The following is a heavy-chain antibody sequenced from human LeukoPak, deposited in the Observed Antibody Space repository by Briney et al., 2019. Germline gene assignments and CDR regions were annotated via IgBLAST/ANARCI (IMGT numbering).Heavy chain of an antibody. CDR3: ARGGPVVPAATDFDY. J-gene: IGHJ4*02. CDR2: ISYDGSNK. Sequence: GGSLRLSCAASGFTFSSYGMHWVRQAPGKGLEWVAVISYDGSNKYYADSVKGRFTISRDNSKNTLYLQMNSLRAEDTAVYYCARGGPVVPAATDFDYWGQGIQVSVSS. D-gene: IGHD2-2*01. CDR1: GFTFSSYG. V-gene: IGHV3-30*19.